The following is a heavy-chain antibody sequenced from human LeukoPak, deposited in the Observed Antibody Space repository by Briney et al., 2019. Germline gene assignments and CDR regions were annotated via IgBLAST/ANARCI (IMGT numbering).Heavy chain of an antibody. J-gene: IGHJ6*03. Sequence: SGGSLRLSCAASGFTFSSYWMHWVRQAPGKGLVWVSRINSDGSSTSYADSVKGGFTISRDNAKNTLYLQMNSLRAEDTAVYYCARVGYSSSWYRNYYYMDVWGKGTTVTICS. D-gene: IGHD6-13*01. V-gene: IGHV3-74*01. CDR1: GFTFSSYW. CDR3: ARVGYSSSWYRNYYYMDV. CDR2: INSDGSST.